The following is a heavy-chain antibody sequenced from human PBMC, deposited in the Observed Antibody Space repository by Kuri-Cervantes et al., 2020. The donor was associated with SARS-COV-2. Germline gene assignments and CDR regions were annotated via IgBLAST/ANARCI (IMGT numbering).Heavy chain of an antibody. V-gene: IGHV3-7*01. J-gene: IGHJ6*03. Sequence: GGSLRLSCAASRFMLSCDRRNWVRQAPGKGRNWVADIKEDGSEKFYVDSVRGRLTISRDNSKNTLYLQMNSLRAEDTAVYYCARVPIAAAGGHYYYYYMDVWGKGTTVTVSS. D-gene: IGHD6-13*01. CDR3: ARVPIAAAGGHYYYYYMDV. CDR2: IKEDGSEK. CDR1: RFMLSCDR.